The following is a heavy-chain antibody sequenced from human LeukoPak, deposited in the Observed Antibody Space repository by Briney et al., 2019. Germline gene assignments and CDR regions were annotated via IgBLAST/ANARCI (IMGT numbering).Heavy chain of an antibody. J-gene: IGHJ3*02. CDR2: ISSSSSYI. CDR3: ASLPRGPPARDVFDI. Sequence: GGSLRLSCAASGFTFSSYSMNWVRQAPGKGLEWVSSISSSSSYIYYADSVKGRFTISRDNAKNSLYLQMNSLRAEDTAVYYCASLPRGPPARDVFDIWGKGKMVTVSS. CDR1: GFTFSSYS. V-gene: IGHV3-21*01. D-gene: IGHD3-10*01.